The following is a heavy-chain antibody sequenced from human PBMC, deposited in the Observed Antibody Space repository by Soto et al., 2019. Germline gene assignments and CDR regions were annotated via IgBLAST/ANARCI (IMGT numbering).Heavy chain of an antibody. J-gene: IGHJ5*02. CDR3: ARRIAYSSSWYSFDSRPDFDP. CDR2: IYYSGST. CDR1: GGSIRSSSYY. D-gene: IGHD6-13*01. Sequence: QLQLQESGPGLVKPSETLSLTCTVSGGSIRSSSYYWGWIRQPPGKGPEWIGSIYYSGSTYYNPSLRSRVPISVDTSKNQFSLKLSSVTAAATAVYYCARRIAYSSSWYSFDSRPDFDPWGQGTLVTVSS. V-gene: IGHV4-39*01.